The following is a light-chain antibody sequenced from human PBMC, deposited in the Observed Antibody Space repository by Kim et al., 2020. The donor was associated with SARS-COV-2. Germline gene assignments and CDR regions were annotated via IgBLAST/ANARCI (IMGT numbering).Light chain of an antibody. CDR1: SLRTYY. CDR2: GKN. CDR3: NSRVSNDNVV. J-gene: IGLJ2*01. V-gene: IGLV3-19*01. Sequence: SSELTQDPAVSVALGQTVRITCQGDSLRTYYATWYQQKPGQAPILVIHGKNNRPSGIPDRFSGSSSGNTASLTITGTQAGDEADYYCNSRVSNDNVVF.